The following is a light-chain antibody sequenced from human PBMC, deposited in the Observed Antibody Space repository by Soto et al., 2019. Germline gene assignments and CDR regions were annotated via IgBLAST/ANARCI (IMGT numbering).Light chain of an antibody. CDR3: QQSYSTPRT. J-gene: IGKJ1*01. Sequence: DIQMTQSPSSLSASVGDRVTITCRASQSISSYLNWYQQKPGKAPNLLIYAASSLQRGVPSRFSGSGSGTDFTLTISSLQPEDFATYYCQQSYSTPRTFGQGTKVDIK. CDR2: AAS. CDR1: QSISSY. V-gene: IGKV1-39*01.